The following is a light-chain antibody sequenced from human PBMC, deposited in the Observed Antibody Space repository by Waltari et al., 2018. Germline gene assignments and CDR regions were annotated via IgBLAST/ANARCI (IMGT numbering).Light chain of an antibody. Sequence: DVVMTKSPLSLPVTLGQPASISCWSSKSLVHSDGKTYLNWFQQRPGQSPRRLIYEVSNRDSVVPDRFSGSGSGTDFTLKISRVEAEDVGVYYCMQRTQLPRTFGQGTKVEIK. J-gene: IGKJ1*01. V-gene: IGKV2-30*02. CDR3: MQRTQLPRT. CDR1: KSLVHSDGKTY. CDR2: EVS.